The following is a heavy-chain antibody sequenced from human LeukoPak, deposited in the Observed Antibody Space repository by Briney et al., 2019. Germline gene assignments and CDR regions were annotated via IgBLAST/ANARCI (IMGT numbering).Heavy chain of an antibody. J-gene: IGHJ3*02. D-gene: IGHD3-16*01. Sequence: APVKVSCKASGYTFTGYYIHWVRQAPGQGLEWMGWINPNSGGTNYAQKFQGRVTMTRDTSISTAYMELSRLRSDDTAVYYCASERRKQGVDAFDIWGQGTMVTVSS. CDR3: ASERRKQGVDAFDI. CDR1: GYTFTGYY. V-gene: IGHV1-2*02. CDR2: INPNSGGT.